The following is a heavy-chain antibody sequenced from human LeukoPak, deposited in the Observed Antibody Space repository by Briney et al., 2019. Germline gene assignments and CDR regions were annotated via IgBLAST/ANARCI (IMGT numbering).Heavy chain of an antibody. J-gene: IGHJ4*02. Sequence: GGSLRLSCAASGFTFSSYGMHWVRQAPGKELEWVAVIWYDGSNKYYADSVKGRFTISRDNSKNTLYLQMNSLRAEDTAVYYCARDIYPGPSSWSLFDYWGQGTLVTVSS. CDR2: IWYDGSNK. D-gene: IGHD6-13*01. CDR1: GFTFSSYG. CDR3: ARDIYPGPSSWSLFDY. V-gene: IGHV3-33*01.